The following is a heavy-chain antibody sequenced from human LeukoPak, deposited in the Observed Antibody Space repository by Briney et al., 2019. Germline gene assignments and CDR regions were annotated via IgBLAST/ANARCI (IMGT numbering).Heavy chain of an antibody. CDR2: MNPNSGNT. D-gene: IGHD2-21*02. Sequence: ASVKVSCKASGYTFTSYDINWVRQATGQGLEWMGWMNPNSGNTGYAQKFQGRVSITRTTSISTACMDLSGLKSEETAVYYCARVFCGGDCYPPDYYYYYYMDVWGKGTTVTVSS. CDR3: ARVFCGGDCYPPDYYYYYYMDV. CDR1: GYTFTSYD. V-gene: IGHV1-8*03. J-gene: IGHJ6*03.